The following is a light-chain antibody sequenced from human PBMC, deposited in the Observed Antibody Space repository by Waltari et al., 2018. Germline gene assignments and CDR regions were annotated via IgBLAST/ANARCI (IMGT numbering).Light chain of an antibody. V-gene: IGKV1-39*01. Sequence: DIQMTQSPSSLSASVGDRVSITCRASQTIRNFLNWYQQKPGKAPKLLIYAASTLESGVPSRFSGSASGTDFTLTISSLQPKDFATYYCQQSYTTPRTFGQGTKVEIK. CDR1: QTIRNF. CDR2: AAS. J-gene: IGKJ1*01. CDR3: QQSYTTPRT.